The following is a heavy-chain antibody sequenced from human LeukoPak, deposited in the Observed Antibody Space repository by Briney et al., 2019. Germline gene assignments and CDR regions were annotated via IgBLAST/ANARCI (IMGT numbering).Heavy chain of an antibody. CDR1: GFTLSSYW. J-gene: IGHJ4*02. CDR3: ARGGYYYDNSGYSYSLGY. Sequence: GGSLRLSCAASGFTLSSYWMNWVRQAPGKGLEWVANIKQDGSEKYYVDSVKGRFTISRDNAKNTLYLQINSLRAEDTAVYYCARGGYYYDNSGYSYSLGYWGQGTLVTVSS. CDR2: IKQDGSEK. V-gene: IGHV3-7*01. D-gene: IGHD3-22*01.